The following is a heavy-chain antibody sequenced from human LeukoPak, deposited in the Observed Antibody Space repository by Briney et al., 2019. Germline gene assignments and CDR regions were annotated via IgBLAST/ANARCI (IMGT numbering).Heavy chain of an antibody. CDR3: ARVATIFGVVISGGMDV. Sequence: GESLKISSKGSGYTFTSYGISWVRQAPGQGLEWMGWISAYNGNTNYAQKLQGRVTMTTDTSTSTAYMELRSLRSDDTAVYYCARVATIFGVVISGGMDVWGQGTTVTVSS. D-gene: IGHD3-3*01. CDR1: GYTFTSYG. CDR2: ISAYNGNT. J-gene: IGHJ6*02. V-gene: IGHV1-18*01.